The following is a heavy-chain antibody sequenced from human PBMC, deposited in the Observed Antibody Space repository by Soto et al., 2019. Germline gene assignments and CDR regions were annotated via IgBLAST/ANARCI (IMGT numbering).Heavy chain of an antibody. CDR3: AKSAKFAAAGFLDL. Sequence: HPGGSLRLSCTVSGFTFSRYAMTWVRQATGKGLQWVSGISASGTSTYYVDSVKGRFTISRDKSKNTLYLQMYSLRAEDTPVYYCAKSAKFAAAGFLDLWGQGTLVNVSS. CDR1: GFTFSRYA. CDR2: ISASGTST. J-gene: IGHJ5*02. D-gene: IGHD6-13*01. V-gene: IGHV3-23*01.